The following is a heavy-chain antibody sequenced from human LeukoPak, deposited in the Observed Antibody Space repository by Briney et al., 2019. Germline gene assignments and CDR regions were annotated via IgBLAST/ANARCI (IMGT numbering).Heavy chain of an antibody. CDR3: ARTRYGSGSYTYLDY. Sequence: SETLSLTCTVSGGSMRNYYWSWIRQPPGKGLEWIGSIFYSGSTNYNPSLKSRVTMSIDTSKSQFSLKLSSVTAADTAVYYCARTRYGSGSYTYLDYWGQGTLVTVSS. CDR1: GGSMRNYY. J-gene: IGHJ4*02. CDR2: IFYSGST. D-gene: IGHD3-10*01. V-gene: IGHV4-59*12.